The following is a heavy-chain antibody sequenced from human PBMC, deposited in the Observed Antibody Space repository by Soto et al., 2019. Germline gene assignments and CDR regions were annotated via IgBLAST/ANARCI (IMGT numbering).Heavy chain of an antibody. V-gene: IGHV3-23*01. Sequence: GGSLRLSCAASGFTFSSYAMSWVRQAPGKGLEWVSAISGSGGSTYYADSVKGRFTISSDNSKNTLYLQMNSLRAEDTAVYYCAKDQDFWSGYSPVILDYWGQGTLVTVSS. J-gene: IGHJ4*02. CDR3: AKDQDFWSGYSPVILDY. CDR1: GFTFSSYA. CDR2: ISGSGGST. D-gene: IGHD3-3*01.